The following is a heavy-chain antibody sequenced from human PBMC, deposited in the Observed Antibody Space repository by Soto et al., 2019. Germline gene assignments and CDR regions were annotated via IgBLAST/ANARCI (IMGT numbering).Heavy chain of an antibody. CDR1: GFTFSSYV. D-gene: IGHD3-22*01. V-gene: IGHV3-30-3*01. Sequence: QVQLVESGGGVVQPGRSLRLSCTASGFTFSSYVMHWVRQAPGEGLEWVAGISVDGGSTHYADSVKGRFTISRDNSRNTLYLYIDSLTAEETTVYYCATEDESSAHAGTFGHWGLGTLVTVSS. CDR2: ISVDGGST. CDR3: ATEDESSAHAGTFGH. J-gene: IGHJ1*01.